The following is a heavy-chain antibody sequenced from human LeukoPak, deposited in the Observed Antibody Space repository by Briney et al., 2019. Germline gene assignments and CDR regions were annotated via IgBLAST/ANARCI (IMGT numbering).Heavy chain of an antibody. CDR2: INPSGGST. CDR3: AREGGEWLVTDY. Sequence: ASVKVSCKASGYTFTGNYMHWVRQAPGQGLEWMGIINPSGGSTSYAQKFQGRVTMTRDTSTSTVYMELSSLRSEDTAVYYCAREGGEWLVTDYWGQGTLVTVSS. CDR1: GYTFTGNY. D-gene: IGHD6-19*01. V-gene: IGHV1-46*01. J-gene: IGHJ4*02.